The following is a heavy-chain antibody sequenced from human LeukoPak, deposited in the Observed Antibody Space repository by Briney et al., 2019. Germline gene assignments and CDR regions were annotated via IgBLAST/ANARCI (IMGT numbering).Heavy chain of an antibody. CDR1: GGIFNMYT. Sequence: PGGALRLSCTASGGIFNMYTMNWVRQAPGKGLEGVSSISAGNNYIYYADSVKGRFTISRDNSENSLYLQMSSLRADDTAMYYCTRGNWFDPWGQGTLVTVSS. J-gene: IGHJ5*02. CDR3: TRGNWFDP. CDR2: ISAGNNYI. V-gene: IGHV3-21*06.